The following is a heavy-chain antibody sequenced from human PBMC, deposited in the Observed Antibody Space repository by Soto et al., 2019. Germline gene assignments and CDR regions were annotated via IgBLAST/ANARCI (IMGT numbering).Heavy chain of an antibody. CDR3: ARDQWYSSGWRLWYFDL. CDR2: TYYRSKWYN. CDR1: GDSVSSNSAA. D-gene: IGHD6-19*01. J-gene: IGHJ2*01. Sequence: QVQLQQSGPGLVKPSQTLSLTCAISGDSVSSNSAAWNWIRQSPSRGLEWLGRTYYRSKWYNDYAVSVKSRITINPDTSKNQFPLQLNSVTPEDTAVYYCARDQWYSSGWRLWYFDLWGRGTLVTVSS. V-gene: IGHV6-1*01.